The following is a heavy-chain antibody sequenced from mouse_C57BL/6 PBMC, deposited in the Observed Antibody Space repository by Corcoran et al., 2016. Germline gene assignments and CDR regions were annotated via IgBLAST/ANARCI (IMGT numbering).Heavy chain of an antibody. CDR2: INPNNGGT. CDR3: ATYGGSYGYFDV. Sequence: EVQLQQSGPELVKPGASVKMSCKASGYTFTDYNMHWVKQSHGKSLEWIGYINPNNGGTSYNQKFKGKATLTVNKSSSTAYMELRSLTSEDSAVYYCATYGGSYGYFDVWGTGTTVTVSS. V-gene: IGHV1-22*01. D-gene: IGHD1-1*01. J-gene: IGHJ1*03. CDR1: GYTFTDYN.